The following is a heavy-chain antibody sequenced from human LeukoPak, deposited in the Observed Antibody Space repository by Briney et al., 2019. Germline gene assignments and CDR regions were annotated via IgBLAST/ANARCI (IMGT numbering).Heavy chain of an antibody. V-gene: IGHV3-30*02. J-gene: IGHJ3*02. CDR3: AKVDGGVTMVRGVINDHAFDI. CDR2: IRYDGSNK. CDR1: GFTFSGSA. D-gene: IGHD3-10*01. Sequence: GGSLRLSCAASGFTFSGSAMHWVRQAPGKGLEWVAFIRYDGSNKYYADSVKGRFTISRDNSKNTLYMQMNSLRAEDTAVYYCAKVDGGVTMVRGVINDHAFDIWGQGTMVTVSS.